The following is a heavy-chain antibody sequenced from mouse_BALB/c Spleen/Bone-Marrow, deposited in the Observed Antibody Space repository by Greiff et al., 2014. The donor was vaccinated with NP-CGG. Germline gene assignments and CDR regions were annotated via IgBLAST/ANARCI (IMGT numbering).Heavy chain of an antibody. CDR1: GYSFTIYW. D-gene: IGHD2-4*01. V-gene: IGHV1-61*01. CDR3: ARGEITAVAY. Sequence: VQLQQSGAELVRPGASVKLSCKASGYSFTIYWMNWVKQRPGQGLEWIGMIHPSDIETRLNQKFKDKATLTVDKSSNTAYMQLSSPTSEDSAVYYCARGEITAVAYWGQGTLVTVSA. J-gene: IGHJ3*01. CDR2: IHPSDIET.